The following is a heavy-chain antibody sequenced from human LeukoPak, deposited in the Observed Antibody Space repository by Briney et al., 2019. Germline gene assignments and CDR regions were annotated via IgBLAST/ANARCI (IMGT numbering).Heavy chain of an antibody. Sequence: ASLKISCTASGYTLTRYYMHCVRQAPGHGLEWMGWINPHSGGTNYAQKIQGRVTMTRDTSLSTAYMELSRLRSDDTAVYYCASCSGGSCYFDCWGQGTLVTVSS. V-gene: IGHV1-2*02. CDR2: INPHSGGT. J-gene: IGHJ4*02. CDR3: ASCSGGSCYFDC. CDR1: GYTLTRYY. D-gene: IGHD2-15*01.